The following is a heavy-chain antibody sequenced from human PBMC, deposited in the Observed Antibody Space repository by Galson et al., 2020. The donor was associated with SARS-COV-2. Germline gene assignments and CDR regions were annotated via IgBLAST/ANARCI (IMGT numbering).Heavy chain of an antibody. V-gene: IGHV3-20*04. CDR1: GFSFNESG. Sequence: GSLTLSCGVSGFSFNESGMNWVRHVPGTGLERVSGINWSDAFPAYANSVKGRFTISSDNAKTSLILQMTSLRAEDTGFYYCARGFWRGRYCYRDDYYFDLWGQGTLVTVSS. D-gene: IGHD3-3*01. CDR2: INWSDAFP. CDR3: ARGFWRGRYCYRDDYYFDL. J-gene: IGHJ4*02.